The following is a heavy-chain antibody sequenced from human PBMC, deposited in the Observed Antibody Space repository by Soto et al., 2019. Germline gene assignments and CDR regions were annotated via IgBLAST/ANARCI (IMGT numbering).Heavy chain of an antibody. J-gene: IGHJ6*02. CDR2: INAGNGNT. CDR1: GYTFTSYA. CDR3: ARDYSNYPSITQYYYYGMDV. D-gene: IGHD4-4*01. V-gene: IGHV1-3*01. Sequence: ASVKVSCKASGYTFTSYAIHWVRQAPGQRLEWMGWINAGNGNTKYSQKLQGRVTITRDTSASTAYMELRSLRSEDTAVYYCARDYSNYPSITQYYYYGMDVWGQGNTVTVS.